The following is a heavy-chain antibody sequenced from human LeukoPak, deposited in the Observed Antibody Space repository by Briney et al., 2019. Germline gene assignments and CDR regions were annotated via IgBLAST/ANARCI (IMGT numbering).Heavy chain of an antibody. CDR3: ARVTRQYYDSSGYYPHSDY. J-gene: IGHJ4*02. D-gene: IGHD3-22*01. CDR2: ISSSGSTI. V-gene: IGHV3-48*03. Sequence: PGRSLRLSCAASGFTFSSYEMNWVRQAPGKGLEWLSYISSSGSTIYYADSVKVRFTISRDNAKNSLYLQMNSLRAEDTAVYYCARVTRQYYDSSGYYPHSDYWGQGTLVTVSS. CDR1: GFTFSSYE.